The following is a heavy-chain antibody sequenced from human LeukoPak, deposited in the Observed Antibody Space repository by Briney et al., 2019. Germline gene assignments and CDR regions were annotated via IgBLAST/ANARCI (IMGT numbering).Heavy chain of an antibody. CDR3: ARDFIATGGSGSIYNWFDP. CDR2: FGGSDERT. J-gene: IGHJ5*02. V-gene: IGHV3-23*01. CDR1: GFTIGSQA. Sequence: GGSLRLSCVGSGFTIGSQAMSWVRQAPGKGLEWVSGFGGSDERTYYADSVKGRFTISRDNVKNTLFLQMDSLRDEDTAVYYCARDFIATGGSGSIYNWFDPWGQGTLVTVSS. D-gene: IGHD6-13*01.